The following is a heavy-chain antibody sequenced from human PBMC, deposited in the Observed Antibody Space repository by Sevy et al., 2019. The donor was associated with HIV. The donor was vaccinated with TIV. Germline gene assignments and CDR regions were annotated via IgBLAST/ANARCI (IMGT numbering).Heavy chain of an antibody. CDR3: VRAIQSDGSF. D-gene: IGHD6-19*01. V-gene: IGHV3-7*01. J-gene: IGHJ4*02. CDR2: IRQDGSEI. Sequence: GGSLRLSCVASGFNLENFWMNWVRQAPGKGLEWVANIRQDGSEIYYVASVKGRFTISRDNARKLVYLQMNSLRVEDTALYYCVRAIQSDGSFWGQGALVTVSS. CDR1: GFNLENFW.